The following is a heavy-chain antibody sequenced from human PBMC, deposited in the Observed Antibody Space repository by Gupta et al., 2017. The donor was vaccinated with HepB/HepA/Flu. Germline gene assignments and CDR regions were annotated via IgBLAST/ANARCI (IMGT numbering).Heavy chain of an antibody. V-gene: IGHV1-24*01. Sequence: QVQLVQSGAEGQQPGASVKVSLKVSGYTLTELSMRWVRPASGKGLEWMGGFVPEDGETIDAQKFQGRVTMTEDTSTDTAYMELSSLRSEDTDVYYCATLNPVRGSGSYYWFDPWGQGTLVTVAS. CDR3: ATLNPVRGSGSYYWFDP. CDR1: GYTLTELS. J-gene: IGHJ5*02. D-gene: IGHD3-10*01. CDR2: FVPEDGET.